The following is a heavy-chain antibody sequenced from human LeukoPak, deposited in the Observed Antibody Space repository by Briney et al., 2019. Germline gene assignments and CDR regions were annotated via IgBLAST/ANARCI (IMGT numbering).Heavy chain of an antibody. CDR1: GFTFSSYA. J-gene: IGHJ4*02. D-gene: IGHD5-18*01. CDR2: ISGSGGST. CDR3: AKARGYSYGSLDY. Sequence: PGGSLRLSCAASGFTFSSYAMSWVRQAPGKGLERVSAISGSGGSTYYADSVKGRFTISRDNSKNTLYLQMNSLRAEDTAVYYCAKARGYSYGSLDYWGQGTLVTVSS. V-gene: IGHV3-23*01.